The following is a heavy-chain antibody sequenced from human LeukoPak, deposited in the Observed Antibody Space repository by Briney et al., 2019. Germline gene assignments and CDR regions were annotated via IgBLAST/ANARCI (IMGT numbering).Heavy chain of an antibody. D-gene: IGHD3-16*01. CDR3: ARNQQLGGHSYYYYGMDV. Sequence: QSGGSLRLSCVGSGFTSIAYALTWARQAPGKGLKWVSGISGGGVTTYYADSVKGRFTISRDKSKNTLYLQMNSLRADDTAIYYCARNQQLGGHSYYYYGMDVWGQGTTVTVSS. CDR1: GFTSIAYA. CDR2: ISGGGVTT. V-gene: IGHV3-23*01. J-gene: IGHJ6*02.